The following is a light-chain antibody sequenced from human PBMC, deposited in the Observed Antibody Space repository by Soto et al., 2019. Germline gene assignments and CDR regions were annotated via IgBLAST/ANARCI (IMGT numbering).Light chain of an antibody. CDR1: QSISSR. J-gene: IGKJ1*01. Sequence: DIQMTQSPSTLSASVGDRVTITCRASQSISSRLAWYQQKPGKAPKLLIYDASSLESGVPSRFSGSGSGTEFTLTSSSLQPDDFATYYCQQYRTFGQGTKVEIK. CDR3: QQYRT. CDR2: DAS. V-gene: IGKV1-5*01.